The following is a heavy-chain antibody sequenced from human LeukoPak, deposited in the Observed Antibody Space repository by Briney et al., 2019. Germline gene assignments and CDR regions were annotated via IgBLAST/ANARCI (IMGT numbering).Heavy chain of an antibody. CDR1: GYTSTGYY. V-gene: IGHV1-2*02. J-gene: IGHJ4*02. CDR3: ARSTRPYYDFWSGYPFDY. D-gene: IGHD3-3*01. CDR2: INPNSGGT. Sequence: ASVKVSCKASGYTSTGYYTHWVRQAPGQGLEWMGWINPNSGGTNYAQKFQGRVTMTRDTSISTAYMELSRLRSDDTAVYYCARSTRPYYDFWSGYPFDYWGQGTLVTVSS.